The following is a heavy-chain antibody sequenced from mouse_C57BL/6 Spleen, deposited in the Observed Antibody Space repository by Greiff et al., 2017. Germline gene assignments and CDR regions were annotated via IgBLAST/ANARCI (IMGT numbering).Heavy chain of an antibody. D-gene: IGHD1-1*01. V-gene: IGHV1-80*01. Sequence: VKVVESGAELVKPGASVKISCKASGYAFSSYWMNWVKQRPGKGLEWIGQIYPGDGDTNYNGKFKGKATLTADKSSSTAYMQLSSLTSEDSAVYFCARALYYGSSYYFDYWGQGTTLTVSS. J-gene: IGHJ2*01. CDR1: GYAFSSYW. CDR2: IYPGDGDT. CDR3: ARALYYGSSYYFDY.